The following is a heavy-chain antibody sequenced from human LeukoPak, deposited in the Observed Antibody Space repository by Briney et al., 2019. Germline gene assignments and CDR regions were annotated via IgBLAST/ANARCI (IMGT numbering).Heavy chain of an antibody. J-gene: IGHJ4*02. D-gene: IGHD2-2*02. CDR3: AKYGCNSPSCFTNY. CDR2: ISDSGGIA. Sequence: PGGSLRLSCAASGFTFSNYVMSWVRQAPGRGLEWVSTISDSGGIAYYADSVKGRFTISRDNPKNTLYLQMNSLRAEDTAVYYCAKYGCNSPSCFTNYWGQGTLVTVSS. V-gene: IGHV3-23*01. CDR1: GFTFSNYV.